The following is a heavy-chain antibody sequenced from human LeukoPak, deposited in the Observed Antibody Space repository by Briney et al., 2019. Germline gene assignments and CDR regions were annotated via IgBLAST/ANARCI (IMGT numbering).Heavy chain of an antibody. D-gene: IGHD5-12*01. V-gene: IGHV3-53*01. CDR1: GFSVSSNY. Sequence: GGSLRLSCAASGFSVSSNYMSWVRQAPGKGLEWVSIIYSGGSTYYTDSVKGRFAISRDNAKRSLYLQMNSLRAEDTAVYYCATYGTSGYYGIQYWGQGTLVTVSS. CDR3: ATYGTSGYYGIQY. CDR2: IYSGGST. J-gene: IGHJ4*02.